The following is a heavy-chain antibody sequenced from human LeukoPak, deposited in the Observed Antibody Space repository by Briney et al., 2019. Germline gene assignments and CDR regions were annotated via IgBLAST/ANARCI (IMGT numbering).Heavy chain of an antibody. D-gene: IGHD2-21*01. V-gene: IGHV4-34*01. CDR3: ARHDWGRGRRYFDY. Sequence: KPSETLSLPCAVYGGSFSGYYWSWIRQPPGKGLEWIGEINHSGSTNYNPSLKSRVTISVDTSKNQFSLKLSSVTAADTAVYYCARHDWGRGRRYFDYWGQGTLVTVSS. CDR2: INHSGST. CDR1: GGSFSGYY. J-gene: IGHJ4*02.